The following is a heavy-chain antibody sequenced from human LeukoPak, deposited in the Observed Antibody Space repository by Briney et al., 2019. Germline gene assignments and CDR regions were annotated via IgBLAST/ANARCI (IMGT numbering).Heavy chain of an antibody. Sequence: PSETLSLTCTASGGSISSYYWSWIRQPPGKGLEWIGYIYYSGSTNYNPSLKSRVTISVDTSKNQFSLKLSSVTAADTAVYYCARLRGDYVHSWFDPWGQGTLVTVSS. V-gene: IGHV4-59*08. CDR2: IYYSGST. J-gene: IGHJ5*02. CDR3: ARLRGDYVHSWFDP. D-gene: IGHD4-17*01. CDR1: GGSISSYY.